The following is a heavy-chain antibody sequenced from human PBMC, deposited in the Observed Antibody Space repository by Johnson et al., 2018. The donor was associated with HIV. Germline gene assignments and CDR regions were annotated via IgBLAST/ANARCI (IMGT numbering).Heavy chain of an antibody. CDR3: AREGGALDAFDI. V-gene: IGHV3-30*04. CDR1: GITFSSYA. J-gene: IGHJ3*02. Sequence: QVQLVESGGGVVQPGRSLRLSCAASGITFSSYAMHWVRQAPGKGLEWVAVISYDGSNKYYADSVKGRFTISRDNSKNTLYLQMNSLRAEDTAVYYCAREGGALDAFDIWGQGTMVTVSS. CDR2: ISYDGSNK. D-gene: IGHD1-26*01.